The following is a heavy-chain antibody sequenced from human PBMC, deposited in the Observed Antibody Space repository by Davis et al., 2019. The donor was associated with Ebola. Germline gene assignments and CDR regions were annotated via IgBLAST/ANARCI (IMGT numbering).Heavy chain of an antibody. CDR1: GFTFSASA. CDR2: IRSKANSYAT. V-gene: IGHV3-73*01. Sequence: GESLKISCAASGFTFSASAMHWVRQASGKGLAWVGRIRSKANSYATAYAASVKGRFTISRDDSKNTAYLQMNSLKTEDTAVYYCTSRPTLVATDYWGQGTLVTVSS. J-gene: IGHJ4*02. CDR3: TSRPTLVATDY. D-gene: IGHD5-12*01.